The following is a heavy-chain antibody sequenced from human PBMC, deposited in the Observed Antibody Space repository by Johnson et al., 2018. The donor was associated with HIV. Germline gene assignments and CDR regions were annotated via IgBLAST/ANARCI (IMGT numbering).Heavy chain of an antibody. Sequence: VQLVESGAGLIPPGGSLRLSCAASGFTVSSNYMGWVRQAPGTGLEWVSVLYSGGSTYYPDSVTGRFPSSSDNSKNTRELQMHSRRAEDTAVYFCARDPCTGASCLPGAFDIWGQGTLVTVSS. CDR3: ARDPCTGASCLPGAFDI. D-gene: IGHD2-15*01. CDR2: LYSGGST. CDR1: GFTVSSNY. V-gene: IGHV3-53*01. J-gene: IGHJ3*02.